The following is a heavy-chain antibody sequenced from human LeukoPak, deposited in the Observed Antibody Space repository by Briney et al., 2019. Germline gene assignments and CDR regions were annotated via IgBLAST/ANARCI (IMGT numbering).Heavy chain of an antibody. CDR1: GGTFSSYA. J-gene: IGHJ4*02. CDR2: IIPIFGTA. V-gene: IGHV1-69*13. CDR3: ASPATAYYYGSGIFY. Sequence: SVKVSCKASGGTFSSYAISWVRQAPGQGLEWMGGIIPIFGTANYAQKFQGRVTITADESTSTAYMELSSLRSEDTAVYYCASPATAYYYGSGIFYWGQGTLVTVS. D-gene: IGHD3-10*01.